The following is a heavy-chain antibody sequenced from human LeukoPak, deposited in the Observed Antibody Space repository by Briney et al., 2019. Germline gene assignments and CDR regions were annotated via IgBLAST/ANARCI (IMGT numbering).Heavy chain of an antibody. V-gene: IGHV4-39*07. J-gene: IGHJ4*02. CDR3: ARDSSTYYYDSSGCSNFDY. CDR1: GGSISSSSYY. Sequence: SETLSLTCTVSGGSISSSSYYWGWIRQPPGKGLEWIGSIYYSGSTYYNPSLKSRVTISVDTSKNQFSLKLSSVTAADTAVYYCARDSSTYYYDSSGCSNFDYWGQGTLVTVSS. CDR2: IYYSGST. D-gene: IGHD3-22*01.